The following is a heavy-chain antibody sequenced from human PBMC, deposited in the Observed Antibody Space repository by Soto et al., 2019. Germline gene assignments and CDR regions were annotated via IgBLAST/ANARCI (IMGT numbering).Heavy chain of an antibody. Sequence: EVQLLESGGGLVQPGGSLRLSCAASGFTFSTFDMSWVRQAPGKGLEWLSVFSGSGDTTYYADSVKGRFTISRDNSNNTLYLQMNSLRVEDTAIYYCGKGAWMAYWGQGTLVTVSS. CDR2: FSGSGDTT. D-gene: IGHD1-26*01. CDR1: GFTFSTFD. J-gene: IGHJ4*02. V-gene: IGHV3-23*01. CDR3: GKGAWMAY.